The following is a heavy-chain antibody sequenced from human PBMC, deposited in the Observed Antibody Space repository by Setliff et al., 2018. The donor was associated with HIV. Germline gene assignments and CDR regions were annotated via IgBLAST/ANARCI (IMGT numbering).Heavy chain of an antibody. CDR3: ARGHCRGTNCNGVDYYGMDV. J-gene: IGHJ6*02. CDR1: GDSISNNKYY. Sequence: SETLSLTCSVPGDSISNNKYYWSWIRQPPGKGLEWTGSIDHDGKTYYNPSLKSRLTISVDTPKNQFSLKLNSVTAADTAVYYCARGHCRGTNCNGVDYYGMDVWGQGTTVTVSS. CDR2: IDHDGKT. D-gene: IGHD2-2*01. V-gene: IGHV4-39*01.